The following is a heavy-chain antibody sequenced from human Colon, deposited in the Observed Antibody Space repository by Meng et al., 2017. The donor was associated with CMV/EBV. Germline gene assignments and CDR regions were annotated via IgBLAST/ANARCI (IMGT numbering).Heavy chain of an antibody. CDR1: GGSFSGYY. V-gene: IGHV4-34*01. CDR3: ARQIWSGSLYNWFDP. CDR2: INHGGST. Sequence: DGGSFSGYYWTWIRQPPGKGLEWIGEINHGGSTNYNPSLKSRVTILVDTSKNQFSLKLSSVTAADTAVYYCARQIWSGSLYNWFDPWGQGTLVTVSS. D-gene: IGHD3-3*01. J-gene: IGHJ5*02.